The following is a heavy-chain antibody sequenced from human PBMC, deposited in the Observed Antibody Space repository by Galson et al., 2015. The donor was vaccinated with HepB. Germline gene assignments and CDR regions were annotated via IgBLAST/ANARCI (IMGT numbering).Heavy chain of an antibody. CDR3: ARVADADYGDHSHFDY. Sequence: SLRLSCVASGFTFSDYYMSWIRQAPGKGLEWLSYISSTGTYTNYADSVKGPFTISRDNAKNSLYLQMNNLRAEDTAVYYCARVADADYGDHSHFDYWGQGTLVTVSS. D-gene: IGHD4-17*01. CDR1: GFTFSDYY. J-gene: IGHJ4*02. CDR2: ISSTGTYT. V-gene: IGHV3-11*06.